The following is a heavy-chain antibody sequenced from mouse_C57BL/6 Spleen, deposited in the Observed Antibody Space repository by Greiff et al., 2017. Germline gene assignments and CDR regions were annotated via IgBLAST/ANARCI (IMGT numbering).Heavy chain of an antibody. CDR2: IWRGGST. V-gene: IGHV2-5*01. J-gene: IGHJ4*01. CDR1: GFSLTSYG. D-gene: IGHD1-1*01. Sequence: VHLVESGPGLVQPSQSLSITCTVSGFSLTSYGVHWVRQSPGKGLEWLGVIWRGGSTDYNAAFMSRLSITKDNSKSQVFFKMNSLQADDTAIYYCAKKGPRYGSSHYYAMDYWGQGTSVTVSS. CDR3: AKKGPRYGSSHYYAMDY.